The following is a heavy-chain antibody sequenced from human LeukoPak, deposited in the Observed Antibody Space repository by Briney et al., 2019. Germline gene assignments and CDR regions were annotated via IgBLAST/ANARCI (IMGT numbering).Heavy chain of an antibody. CDR2: IYPGDSDT. D-gene: IGHD6-19*01. CDR1: GCSFTSYW. J-gene: IGHJ4*02. CDR3: ARQDGFAQYYFDC. Sequence: GESLKISCKGSGCSFTSYWIGWVRQMPGKGLEWMGIIYPGDSDTRYSPSFQGQVTISADKSISTAYLQWSSLKASGTAMYYCARQDGFAQYYFDCWGQGTVVTVSS. V-gene: IGHV5-51*01.